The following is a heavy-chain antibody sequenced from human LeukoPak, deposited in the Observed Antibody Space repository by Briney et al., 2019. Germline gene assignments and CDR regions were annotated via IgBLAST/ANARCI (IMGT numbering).Heavy chain of an antibody. CDR3: TRDYGDYKGDY. J-gene: IGHJ4*02. CDR1: GFTFSSYW. D-gene: IGHD4-17*01. CDR2: IRSKAYGGTT. Sequence: GGSLRLSCAASGFTFSSYWMSWVRQAPGKGLEWVGFIRSKAYGGTTEYAASVKGRFTILRDDSKSIAYLQMDSLKTEDTAVYFCTRDYGDYKGDYWGQGTLVTVSS. V-gene: IGHV3-49*04.